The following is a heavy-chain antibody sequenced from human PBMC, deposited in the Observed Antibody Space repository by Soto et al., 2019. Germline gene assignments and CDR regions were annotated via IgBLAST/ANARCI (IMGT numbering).Heavy chain of an antibody. V-gene: IGHV5-10-1*01. Sequence: GESLKISCKGSGYSFTSYWISWVRQMPCKGLEWMGRIDPSDSYTNYSPSFQGHVTISADKSISTAYLQWSSLKASDTAMYYCARHELGYSSSWFYWGQGTLVTVSS. CDR2: IDPSDSYT. D-gene: IGHD6-13*01. J-gene: IGHJ4*02. CDR1: GYSFTSYW. CDR3: ARHELGYSSSWFY.